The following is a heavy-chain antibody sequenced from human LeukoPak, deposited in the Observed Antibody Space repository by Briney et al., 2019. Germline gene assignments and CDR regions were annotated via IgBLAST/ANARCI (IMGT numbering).Heavy chain of an antibody. CDR1: GGTFSSYA. D-gene: IGHD6-19*01. J-gene: IGHJ4*02. CDR3: ARDRVEYEVAGTGNFDY. CDR2: IIPIFGTA. V-gene: IGHV1-69*13. Sequence: SVTVSCKASGGTFSSYAISWVRQAPGQGLEWMGGIIPIFGTANYAQKFQGRVTITADESTSTAYMELSSLRSEDTAVYYCARDRVEYEVAGTGNFDYWGQGTLVTVSS.